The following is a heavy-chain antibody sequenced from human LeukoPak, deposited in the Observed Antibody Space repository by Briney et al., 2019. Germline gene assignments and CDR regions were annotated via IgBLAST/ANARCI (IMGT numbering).Heavy chain of an antibody. J-gene: IGHJ6*02. CDR1: GFTLRSYG. CDR2: VRYDESDK. CDR3: AKDRGGYLDYYYYGMDV. D-gene: IGHD1-26*01. Sequence: GGSLRLSCAASGFTLRSYGMHWVRQAPGKGLEWVAFVRYDESDKYYADSVKGRFTISRDNAKNSLYLQMNSLRAEDTAVYYCAKDRGGYLDYYYYGMDVWGQGTTVTVSS. V-gene: IGHV3-30*02.